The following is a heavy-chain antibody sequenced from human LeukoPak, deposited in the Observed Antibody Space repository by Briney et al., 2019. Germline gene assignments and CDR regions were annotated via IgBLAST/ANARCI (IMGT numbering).Heavy chain of an antibody. Sequence: GGSLRLSCAASGITFSTYWMNWVRQAPGKGLEWVANIKQDGSEKYYVDSVKGRFTISRDNSKKSVFLQMNGLRAEDTAVYYCVRGLCGGDCYFDYFDYWGQGTLVTVSS. CDR2: IKQDGSEK. D-gene: IGHD2-21*02. CDR1: GITFSTYW. J-gene: IGHJ4*02. V-gene: IGHV3-7*01. CDR3: VRGLCGGDCYFDYFDY.